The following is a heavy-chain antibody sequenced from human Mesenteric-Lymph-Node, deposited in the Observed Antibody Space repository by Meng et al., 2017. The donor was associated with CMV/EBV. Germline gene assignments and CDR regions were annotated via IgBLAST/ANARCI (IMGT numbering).Heavy chain of an antibody. D-gene: IGHD2/OR15-2a*01. J-gene: IGHJ6*02. CDR1: GFTFSSYS. CDR3: PRGNKVVDGYFRFGMDV. Sequence: GGSLRLSCAASGFTFSSYSMNWVRQAPGKGLEWFSSISSRSSYIYYADSVKGRFTISRDNAKNSLLLEISSLRVEDTALYYCPRGNKVVDGYFRFGMDVWGQGTTVTVSS. CDR2: ISSRSSYI. V-gene: IGHV3-21*01.